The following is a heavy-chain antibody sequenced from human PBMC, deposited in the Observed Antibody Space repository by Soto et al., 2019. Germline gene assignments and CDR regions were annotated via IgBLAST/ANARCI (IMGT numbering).Heavy chain of an antibody. Sequence: ASVKVSCKASGYTFTSYDIYWGRQATGQGLEWMGWMNPNTGNSGYAQKFQGRVTVTSDTSINTVHMELSSLRSEDTAVYYCARRAETNGWNGFGADKYYFDFWGQGTLVTVSS. D-gene: IGHD1-1*01. V-gene: IGHV1-8*01. CDR2: MNPNTGNS. J-gene: IGHJ4*02. CDR3: ARRAETNGWNGFGADKYYFDF. CDR1: GYTFTSYD.